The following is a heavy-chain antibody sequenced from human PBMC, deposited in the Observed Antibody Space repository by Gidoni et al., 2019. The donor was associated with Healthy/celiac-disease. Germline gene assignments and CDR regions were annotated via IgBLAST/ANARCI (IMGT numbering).Heavy chain of an antibody. CDR3: ARDLRDYDFWSGNPH. CDR2: IYSGGST. CDR1: GFTVSSNY. J-gene: IGHJ4*02. Sequence: EVQLVESGGGLVQPGGSLRRSCAASGFTVSSNYMSWVRQAPGKGLEWVSVIYSGGSTYYADSVKGRFTISRDNSKNTLYLQMNSLRAEDTAVYYCARDLRDYDFWSGNPHWGQGTLVTVSS. V-gene: IGHV3-66*02. D-gene: IGHD3-3*01.